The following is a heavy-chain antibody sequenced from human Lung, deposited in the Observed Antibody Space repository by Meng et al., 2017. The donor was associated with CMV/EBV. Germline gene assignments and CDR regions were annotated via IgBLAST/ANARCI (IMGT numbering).Heavy chain of an antibody. J-gene: IGHJ5*02. V-gene: IGHV4-31*03. CDR3: ARASYGSGSPLGESWFDP. CDR2: IHSSGST. CDR1: GGSISSGGYY. Sequence: QVPLQESGPGPVKPSQTLSLTCTVSGGSISSGGYYWSWIRQHPGKGLEWIGYIHSSGSTYYNPSLRSRLTISVDTSKNQFSLKLSSVTAADTAVYYCARASYGSGSPLGESWFDPWGQGTLVTVSS. D-gene: IGHD3-10*01.